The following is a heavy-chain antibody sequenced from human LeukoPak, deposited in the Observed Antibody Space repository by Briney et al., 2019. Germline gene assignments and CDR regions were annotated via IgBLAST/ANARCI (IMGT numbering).Heavy chain of an antibody. CDR3: ARGVPANRYYYYYYYMDV. CDR1: GYSISSGYY. J-gene: IGHJ6*03. CDR2: IYHSGST. Sequence: SETLSLTCTVSGYSISSGYYWGWIRQPPGKGLEWIGSIYHSGSTYYNPSLKSRVTISVDTSKNQFSLKLSSVTAADTAVYYCARGVPANRYYYYYYYMDVWGKGTTVTVSS. V-gene: IGHV4-38-2*02. D-gene: IGHD2-2*01.